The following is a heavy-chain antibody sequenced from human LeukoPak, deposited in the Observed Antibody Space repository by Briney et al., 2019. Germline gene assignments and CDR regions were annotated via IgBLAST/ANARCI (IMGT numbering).Heavy chain of an antibody. CDR3: AADRYDSSGYYHFDY. D-gene: IGHD3-22*01. CDR2: IKHDGSEK. Sequence: PGGSLRLSCAASGFTFSNYWMSWVRQTPGKGLEWVANIKHDGSEKYYVDSVKGRFTISRDNAKNSLYLQMNRLRAEDTAVYYCAADRYDSSGYYHFDYWGQGTLVTVSS. J-gene: IGHJ4*02. CDR1: GFTFSNYW. V-gene: IGHV3-7*05.